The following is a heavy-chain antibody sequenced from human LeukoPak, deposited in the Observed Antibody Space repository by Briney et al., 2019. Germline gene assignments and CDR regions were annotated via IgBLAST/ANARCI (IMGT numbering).Heavy chain of an antibody. CDR2: IIPIFGTA. CDR3: ARAEYPSDYNYGRDV. Sequence: GASVKVSCKASGGTFISYAISWVRQAPGQGLEWMGGIIPIFGTANYAQKFQGRVTITADESTSTAYMELSSLRSEDTAVYYCARAEYPSDYNYGRDVWGQGTTVTVSS. CDR1: GGTFISYA. V-gene: IGHV1-69*13. J-gene: IGHJ6*02. D-gene: IGHD2-2*01.